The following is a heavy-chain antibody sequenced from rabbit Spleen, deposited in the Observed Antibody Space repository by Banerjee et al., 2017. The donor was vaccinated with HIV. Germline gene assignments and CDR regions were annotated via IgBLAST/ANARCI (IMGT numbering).Heavy chain of an antibody. D-gene: IGHD1-1*01. J-gene: IGHJ4*01. CDR2: INIATGKS. Sequence: QSLEESGGDLVQPGASLTLTCTASGFSFSSNYYMCWVRQAPGKGLEWIACINIATGKSVYASWAKGRFIMSRTSSTTVTLQMTSLTAADTATYFCARDLVAVIGWNFYLWGPGTLVTVS. CDR3: ARDLVAVIGWNFYL. CDR1: GFSFSSNYY. V-gene: IGHV1S40*01.